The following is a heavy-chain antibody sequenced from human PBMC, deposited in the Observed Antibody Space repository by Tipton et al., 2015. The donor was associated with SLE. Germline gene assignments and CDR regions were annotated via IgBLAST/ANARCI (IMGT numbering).Heavy chain of an antibody. CDR3: ATLSRVVTPNAFDY. J-gene: IGHJ4*02. Sequence: LRLSCAVSGYSISSGYYWGWIRQPPGKGLEWIGSIYHSGSTYYNPSLKSRVTISADKSISTAYLQWSSLKASDTAMYYCATLSRVVTPNAFDYWGQGTLVTVSS. D-gene: IGHD4-23*01. CDR2: IYHSGST. V-gene: IGHV4-38-2*01. CDR1: GYSISSGYY.